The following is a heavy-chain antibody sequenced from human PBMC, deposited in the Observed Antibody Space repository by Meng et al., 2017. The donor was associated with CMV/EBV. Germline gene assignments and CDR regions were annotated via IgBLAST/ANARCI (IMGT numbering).Heavy chain of an antibody. J-gene: IGHJ6*02. CDR1: GFTFSSYA. D-gene: IGHD3-10*01. V-gene: IGHV3-30*04. Sequence: GESLKISCAASGFTFSSYAMSWVRQAPGKGLEWVAVISYDGSNKYYADSVEGRFTISRDNSKNTLYLQMNSLRAEDTAVYYCARDQPLLYTNYYGSGSLHGFYYYYGMDVWGQGTTVTVSS. CDR2: ISYDGSNK. CDR3: ARDQPLLYTNYYGSGSLHGFYYYYGMDV.